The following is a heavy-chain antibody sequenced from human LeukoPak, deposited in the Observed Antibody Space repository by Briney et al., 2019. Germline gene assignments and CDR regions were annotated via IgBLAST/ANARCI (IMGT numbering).Heavy chain of an antibody. V-gene: IGHV4-34*01. CDR1: GGSFSGYY. Sequence: PSETLSLTCAVYGGSFSGYYWSWIRQPPGKGLEWIGEINHSGSTNYNPPLKSRVTISVDTSKNQFSLKLSSVTAADTAVYYCARGVRYYYGSGSSINDYWGQGTLVTVSS. J-gene: IGHJ4*02. CDR3: ARGVRYYYGSGSSINDY. D-gene: IGHD3-10*01. CDR2: INHSGST.